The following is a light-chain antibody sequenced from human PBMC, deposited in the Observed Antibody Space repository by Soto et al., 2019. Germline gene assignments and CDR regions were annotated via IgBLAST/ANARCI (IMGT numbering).Light chain of an antibody. J-gene: IGLJ3*02. CDR1: SGHSNYA. CDR3: QTWVTGSRV. Sequence: QLVLTQSPSASASLGASVKLTCTLTSGHSNYAIAWHQQQPEKGPRYLMKLNSDGSHNKGDGIPDRFSGSPSGAERYLTISSLQSEDEGDYYCQTWVTGSRVFGGGTQLTVL. CDR2: LNSDGSH. V-gene: IGLV4-69*02.